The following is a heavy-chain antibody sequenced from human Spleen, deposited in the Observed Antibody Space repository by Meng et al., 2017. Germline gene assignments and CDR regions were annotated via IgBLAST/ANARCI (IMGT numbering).Heavy chain of an antibody. D-gene: IGHD2-8*01. V-gene: IGHV4-61*08. J-gene: IGHJ4*02. CDR1: DNSVRNGDSY. CDR2: LSYTGTA. CDR3: ATMVRQRGDFDC. Sequence: QVQLQESCPGLVRPSDTLDLTCTVSDNSVRNGDSYWSWIRLPPGKGLEWIGSLSYTGTANHNPSLKRRVTMSVDTSKNQFSLRLSSVTAADTAVYYCATMVRQRGDFDCWGQGTLVTVSS.